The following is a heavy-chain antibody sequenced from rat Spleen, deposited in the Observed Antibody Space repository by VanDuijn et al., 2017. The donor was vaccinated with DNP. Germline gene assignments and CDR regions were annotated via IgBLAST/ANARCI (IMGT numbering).Heavy chain of an antibody. CDR2: IQSGGST. Sequence: QVQLKESGPGLVQPSQTLSLTCTVSGFSLTDYSVHWVRQPPGKGLEWMGRIQSGGSTDYNSSLKSRLSISRDTSKSQVFLKMSSLKTEDTATYYCARDNWGQGVMVTVSS. CDR3: ARDN. J-gene: IGHJ2*01. CDR1: GFSLTDYS. V-gene: IGHV2-19*01.